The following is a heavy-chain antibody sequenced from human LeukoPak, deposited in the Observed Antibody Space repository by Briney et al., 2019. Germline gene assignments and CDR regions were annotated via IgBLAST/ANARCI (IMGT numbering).Heavy chain of an antibody. CDR1: GFTLSSYA. D-gene: IGHD6-13*01. CDR2: ISGSGGST. Sequence: GGSLRLSCAASGFTLSSYAMSWVRQAPGKGLEWVSAISGSGGSTYYADSVKGRFTISRDNSKNTLYLQMNSLRAEDTAVYYCAGCSSWYGPEYNWFDPWGQGTLVTVSS. V-gene: IGHV3-23*01. J-gene: IGHJ5*02. CDR3: AGCSSWYGPEYNWFDP.